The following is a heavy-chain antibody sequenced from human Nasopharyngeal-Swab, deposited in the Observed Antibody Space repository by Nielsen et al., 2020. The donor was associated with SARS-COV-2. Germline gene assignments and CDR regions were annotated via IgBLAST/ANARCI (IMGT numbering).Heavy chain of an antibody. V-gene: IGHV5-10-1*01. CDR1: GYSFATYW. CDR3: VGHSSTGTYAFAN. J-gene: IGHJ4*02. CDR2: IDPSDSYS. Sequence: GGSLRLSCKASGYSFATYWITWVRQMSGKGLEWMGRIDPSDSYSMYSPFFQGHVTFSADKSTSTAFLEWSSLKASDTAMYYCVGHSSTGTYAFANWGQGTLVTISS. D-gene: IGHD1-1*01.